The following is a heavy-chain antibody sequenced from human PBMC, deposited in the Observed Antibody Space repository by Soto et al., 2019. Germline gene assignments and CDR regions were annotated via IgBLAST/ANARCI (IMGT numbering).Heavy chain of an antibody. CDR1: GETFTSYG. V-gene: IGHV1-18*01. D-gene: IGHD4-4*01. CDR2: ISAYNGNT. J-gene: IGHJ2*01. CDR3: ARGSNSGSDWYFDL. Sequence: ASVKVSCKASGETFTSYGSCWLRQAPGQGLEWMGWISAYNGNTNYAQKLQGRVTMTTDTSTSTAYMELRSLRSDDTAVYYCARGSNSGSDWYFDLCGRGTLVTVSS.